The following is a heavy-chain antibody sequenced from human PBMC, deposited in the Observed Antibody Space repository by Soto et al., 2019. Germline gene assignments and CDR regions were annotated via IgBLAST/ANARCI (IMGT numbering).Heavy chain of an antibody. CDR2: LNPSGGTT. V-gene: IGHV1-46*01. J-gene: IGHJ4*02. D-gene: IGHD6-25*01. CDR1: GYTFTSYY. Sequence: GASVKVSFKASGYTFTSYYMHWVRQAPGQGLQWMGVLNPSGGTTTYAQKFQGRVSMTRDTSTSTVYMELGSLTSEDTAEYFCARATTTSGRRFEHWGQGTLVTVSS. CDR3: ARATTTSGRRFEH.